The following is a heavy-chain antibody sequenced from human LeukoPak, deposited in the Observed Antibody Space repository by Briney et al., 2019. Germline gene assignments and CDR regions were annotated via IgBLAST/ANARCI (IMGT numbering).Heavy chain of an antibody. D-gene: IGHD6-6*01. CDR2: IRGSGVSA. V-gene: IGHV3-23*01. J-gene: IGHJ6*03. CDR1: GFSISNDW. Sequence: GGSLRLSCAASGFSISNDWMSWVRQAPGKGLEWVSGIRGSGVSADYADSVKGRSTISRDDILNMLFLQMHSLRDEDTAVYYCAKSLERFSSSSIDYYMDVWGTGTTVSVSS. CDR3: AKSLERFSSSSIDYYMDV.